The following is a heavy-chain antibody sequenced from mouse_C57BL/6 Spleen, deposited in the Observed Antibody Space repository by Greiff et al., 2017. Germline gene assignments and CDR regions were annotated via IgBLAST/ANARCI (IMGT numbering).Heavy chain of an antibody. CDR2: INPGSGGT. J-gene: IGHJ3*01. CDR3: AVSAWFAY. D-gene: IGHD6-2*01. Sequence: QVQLQQSGAELVRPGTSVKVSCKASGYAFTNYLIEWVKQRPGQGLEWIGVINPGSGGTNSNEKFKGKATLTADKSSSTAYMQLSSLTSEDSAVYFCAVSAWFAYWGQGTLVTVSA. CDR1: GYAFTNYL. V-gene: IGHV1-54*01.